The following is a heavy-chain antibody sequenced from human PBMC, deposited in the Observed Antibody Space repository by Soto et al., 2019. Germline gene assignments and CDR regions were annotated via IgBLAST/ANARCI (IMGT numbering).Heavy chain of an antibody. V-gene: IGHV3-21*01. CDR3: ARDPNIVVVPAAIYYYYGMDV. Sequence: GGSLRLSCAASGFTFSSYSMNWVRQAPGKGLEWVSSISSSSSYIYYADSVKGRFTISRDNAKNSLYLQMNSLRAEDTAVYYCARDPNIVVVPAAIYYYYGMDVWGQGTTVTVSS. D-gene: IGHD2-2*01. CDR2: ISSSSSYI. CDR1: GFTFSSYS. J-gene: IGHJ6*02.